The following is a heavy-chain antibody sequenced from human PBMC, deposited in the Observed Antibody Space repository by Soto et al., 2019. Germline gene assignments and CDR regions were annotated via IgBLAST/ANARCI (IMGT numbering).Heavy chain of an antibody. Sequence: PGGSLRLSCAASGFTFSSYAMHWVRQAPGKGLEWVAVISYDGSNKYYADSVKGRFTISRDNSKNTLYLQMNSLRAEDTAVYYCARAPPSITMIVVVSYYFDYWGQGTLVTVSS. CDR3: ARAPPSITMIVVVSYYFDY. D-gene: IGHD3-22*01. V-gene: IGHV3-30-3*01. CDR2: ISYDGSNK. J-gene: IGHJ4*02. CDR1: GFTFSSYA.